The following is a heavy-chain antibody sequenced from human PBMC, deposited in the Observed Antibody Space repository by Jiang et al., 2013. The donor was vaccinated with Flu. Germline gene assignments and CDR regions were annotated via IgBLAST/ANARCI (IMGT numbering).Heavy chain of an antibody. Sequence: LLKPSETLSLTCTVSGGSISSSGYYWGWIRQPPGKGLEWIGSIYYSGSTYYNPSLKSRVTISVDTSKNQFSLKLSSVTAADTAVYYCARAEYYGSGSDYYFDYWGQGTLVTASS. CDR1: GGSISSSGYY. V-gene: IGHV4-39*07. J-gene: IGHJ4*02. D-gene: IGHD3-10*01. CDR3: ARAEYYGSGSDYYFDY. CDR2: IYYSGST.